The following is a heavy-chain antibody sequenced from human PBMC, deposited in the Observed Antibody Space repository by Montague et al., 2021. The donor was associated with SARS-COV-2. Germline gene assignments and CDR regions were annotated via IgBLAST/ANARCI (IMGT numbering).Heavy chain of an antibody. Sequence: CAISGDSVFSQRLTWNWIRQSPSRGLKWLGRTYYRYKWDSDYAVSVKRRLVITPDTSKNQVSLQLNSVIPEDTAVYFCASSGITLTGLDAFDIWGQGTMVTVSS. CDR2: TYYRYKWDS. D-gene: IGHD3-9*01. CDR1: GDSVFSQRLT. CDR3: ASSGITLTGLDAFDI. V-gene: IGHV6-1*01. J-gene: IGHJ3*02.